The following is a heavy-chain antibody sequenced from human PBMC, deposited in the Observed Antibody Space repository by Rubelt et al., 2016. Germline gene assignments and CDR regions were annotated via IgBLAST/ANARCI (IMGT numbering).Heavy chain of an antibody. CDR1: GGSFSGYY. CDR2: INHSGST. J-gene: IGHJ4*02. Sequence: QVQLQQWGAGLLKPSETLSLTCAVYGGSFSGYYWSWIRQPPGKGLEWIGEINHSGSTNYNPSLKSRGTISVDTSKNQCSLKLSSVTAADTAVYYCARVSNGYYFDYWGQGTLVTVSS. D-gene: IGHD3-3*01. CDR3: ARVSNGYYFDY. V-gene: IGHV4-34*01.